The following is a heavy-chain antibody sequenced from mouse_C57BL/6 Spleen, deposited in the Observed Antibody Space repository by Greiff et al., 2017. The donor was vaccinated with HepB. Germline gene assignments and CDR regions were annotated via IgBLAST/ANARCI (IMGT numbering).Heavy chain of an antibody. CDR3: ARMARTIN. J-gene: IGHJ2*01. V-gene: IGHV5-6-3*01. CDR2: INSNGGST. CDR1: GFTFSSYG. Sequence: EVMLVESGGGLVQPGGSLKLSCAASGFTFSSYGMSWVRQTPDKRLELVATINSNGGSTYYPDSVKGRFTISRDNAKNTLYLQMSSLKSEDTAMYDCARMARTINWCQGTTLTVSS.